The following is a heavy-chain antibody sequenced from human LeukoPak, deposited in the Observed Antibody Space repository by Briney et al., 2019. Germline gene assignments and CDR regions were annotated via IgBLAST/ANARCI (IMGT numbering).Heavy chain of an antibody. V-gene: IGHV3-74*01. J-gene: IGHJ4*02. CDR1: GFTFSSYW. CDR2: INSDGSST. Sequence: GGSLRLSCAASGFTFSSYWMHWVRQAPGKGLVWVSRINSDGSSTSYADSVKGRFTICRDNAKNTLYLQMNSLRAEDTAVYYCARSYSSSWYAIDYWGQGTLVTVSS. CDR3: ARSYSSSWYAIDY. D-gene: IGHD6-13*01.